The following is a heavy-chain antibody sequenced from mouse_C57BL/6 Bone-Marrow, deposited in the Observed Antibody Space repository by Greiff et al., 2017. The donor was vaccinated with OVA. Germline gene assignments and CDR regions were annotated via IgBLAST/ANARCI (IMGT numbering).Heavy chain of an antibody. CDR2: IDPANGNT. Sequence: EVQLVESVAELVRPGASVKLSCTASGFNIKNTYMHWVKQRPEQGLEWIGRIDPANGNTKYAPKFQGKATITADTSSNTAYLQLSSLTSEDTAIYYCARSSYGNSLAMDYWGQGTSVTVSS. D-gene: IGHD2-10*02. CDR3: ARSSYGNSLAMDY. V-gene: IGHV14-3*01. CDR1: GFNIKNTY. J-gene: IGHJ4*01.